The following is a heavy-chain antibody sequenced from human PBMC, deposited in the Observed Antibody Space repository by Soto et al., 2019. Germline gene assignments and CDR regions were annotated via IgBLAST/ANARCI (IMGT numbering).Heavy chain of an antibody. CDR2: INAGNGDT. J-gene: IGHJ4*02. CDR1: GYTFTSYA. CDR3: AREGRYGDYLDY. Sequence: ASVKVSCKASGYTFTSYAIHWVRQAPGQRLEWMGWINAGNGDTKYSPKFQGRVTITRDTSASTAYMELSRLRSEDTAVYYCAREGRYGDYLDYWGQGTLVTVSS. D-gene: IGHD4-17*01. V-gene: IGHV1-3*01.